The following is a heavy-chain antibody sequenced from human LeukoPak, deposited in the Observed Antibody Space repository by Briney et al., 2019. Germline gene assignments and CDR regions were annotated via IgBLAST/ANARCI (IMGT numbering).Heavy chain of an antibody. CDR3: ARYILTGYYDY. V-gene: IGHV1-69*02. CDR1: GGTFNNYN. Sequence: SVKVSCKASGGTFNNYNIMWVRQAPGQGREWMGRIVPMLGVTNYAQKFQDRVKITADKFTNTAYIELSSLRSEDTAVYYCARYILTGYYDYWGQGTLVTVSS. CDR2: IVPMLGVT. J-gene: IGHJ4*02. D-gene: IGHD3-9*01.